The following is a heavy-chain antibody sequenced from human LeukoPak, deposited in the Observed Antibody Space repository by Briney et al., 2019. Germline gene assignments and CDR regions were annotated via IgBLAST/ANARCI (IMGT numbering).Heavy chain of an antibody. CDR3: ARLAKARRDGYNFGFDS. D-gene: IGHD5-24*01. V-gene: IGHV5-51*01. Sequence: GESLKISCKGSGYSFTNYWIGWVRQMPRKGLEWMGRIYPDDSDTRQSPSFQGQVTMSADKSISTAYLQWSSLEASDTATYYCARLAKARRDGYNFGFDSWGQGTLVTVSS. CDR1: GYSFTNYW. J-gene: IGHJ4*02. CDR2: IYPDDSDT.